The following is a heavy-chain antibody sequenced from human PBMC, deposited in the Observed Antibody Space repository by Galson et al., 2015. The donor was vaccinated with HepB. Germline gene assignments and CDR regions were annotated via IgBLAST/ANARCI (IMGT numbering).Heavy chain of an antibody. D-gene: IGHD2-8*01. CDR2: INPNSGGT. V-gene: IGHV1-2*07. CDR1: GYTFTGYF. J-gene: IGHJ4*02. CDR3: ARCMSVAGYVCLDF. Sequence: SVKVSCKASGYTFTGYFIHWVRQAPGQGLEWMGLINPNSGGTNYAHNFQGRVSVTRDTSITTAYMEVNSLQSDDTAVYYCARCMSVAGYVCLDFWGQGALVTVSS.